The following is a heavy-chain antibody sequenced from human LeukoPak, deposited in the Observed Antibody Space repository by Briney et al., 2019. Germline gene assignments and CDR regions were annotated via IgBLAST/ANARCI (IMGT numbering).Heavy chain of an antibody. D-gene: IGHD3-9*01. CDR2: ISGSGGST. J-gene: IGHJ4*02. CDR3: AKGYDILTGYYLDY. Sequence: PGGSLRLSCAASGFTFSSYAMSWVRQAPGKGLEWVSAISGSGGSTYYADSVKGRFTISRDNSKNTLYLQMNSLRAEDTAVYYCAKGYDILTGYYLDYWGQGTLVTVPS. CDR1: GFTFSSYA. V-gene: IGHV3-23*01.